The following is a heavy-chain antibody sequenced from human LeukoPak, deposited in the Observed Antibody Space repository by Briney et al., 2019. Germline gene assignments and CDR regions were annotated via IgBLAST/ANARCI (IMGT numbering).Heavy chain of an antibody. CDR3: AKDTTLYSSSSSAFDI. J-gene: IGHJ3*02. D-gene: IGHD6-6*01. V-gene: IGHV3-9*01. CDR2: ISWNSGSI. CDR1: GFTFDDYA. Sequence: SLKISCAASGFTFDDYAMHWVRQAPGKGLEWVSGISWNSGSIGYADSVKGRFTISRDNAKNSLYLQMNSLRAEDTALYYCAKDTTLYSSSSSAFDIRGQGTMVTVSS.